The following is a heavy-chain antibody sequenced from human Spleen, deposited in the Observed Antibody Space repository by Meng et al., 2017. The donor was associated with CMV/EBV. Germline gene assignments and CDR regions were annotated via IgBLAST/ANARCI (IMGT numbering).Heavy chain of an antibody. CDR2: ISGSGGST. J-gene: IGHJ4*02. Sequence: ASGFTFSSYAMGWVRQAPGKGLEWVSAISGSGGSTYYADSVKGRFTISRDNSKNTLYLQMNSLRAEDTAVYYCAKDDYSNPPLGADYWGQGTLVTVSS. D-gene: IGHD6-13*01. CDR3: AKDDYSNPPLGADY. CDR1: GFTFSSYA. V-gene: IGHV3-23*01.